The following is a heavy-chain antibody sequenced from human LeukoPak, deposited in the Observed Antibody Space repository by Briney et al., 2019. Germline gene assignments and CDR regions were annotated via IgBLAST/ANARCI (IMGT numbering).Heavy chain of an antibody. J-gene: IGHJ4*02. CDR3: AILIVVVTESGY. Sequence: GASVKVSCKASGYTFTGYYMHWVRQAPGQGLEWMGWINPNSGGTNYAQKFQGRVTMTRNTSISTAYMELSRLRSDDTAVYYCAILIVVVTESGYWGQGTLVTVSS. CDR2: INPNSGGT. CDR1: GYTFTGYY. V-gene: IGHV1-2*02. D-gene: IGHD2-21*02.